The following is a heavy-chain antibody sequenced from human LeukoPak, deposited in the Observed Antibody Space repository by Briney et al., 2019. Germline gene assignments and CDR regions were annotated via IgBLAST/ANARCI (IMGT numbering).Heavy chain of an antibody. J-gene: IGHJ4*02. CDR3: ARIHFNYYGSGSYYSGYFDY. V-gene: IGHV1-18*01. D-gene: IGHD3-10*01. Sequence: ASVKVSCKASGYTFTSYGISWVRQAPGQGLEWMGWISAYNGNTNYAQKLQGRVTMTTDTSTSTAYMELRSLRSDDTAVYYCARIHFNYYGSGSYYSGYFDYWGQGTLVTVSS. CDR1: GYTFTSYG. CDR2: ISAYNGNT.